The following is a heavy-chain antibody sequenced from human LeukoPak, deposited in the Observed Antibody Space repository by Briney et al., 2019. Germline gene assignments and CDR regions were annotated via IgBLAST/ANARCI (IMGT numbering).Heavy chain of an antibody. D-gene: IGHD3-22*01. CDR2: ISYDGSNK. V-gene: IGHV3-30-3*01. CDR3: ARDDSMIVVAGLDY. J-gene: IGHJ4*02. CDR1: GFTFSSYA. Sequence: PGGSLRLSCAASGFTFSSYAMHWVRQAPGKGLEWVAVISYDGSNKYYADSVKGRFTISRDNSKNTLYLQMNSLRAEDTAVYYCARDDSMIVVAGLDYWGQGTLVTVSS.